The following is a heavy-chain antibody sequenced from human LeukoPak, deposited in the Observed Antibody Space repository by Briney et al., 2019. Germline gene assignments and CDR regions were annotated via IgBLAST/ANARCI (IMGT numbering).Heavy chain of an antibody. CDR1: GFTFSSYS. CDR3: ARDSSGSYRRVDY. Sequence: GGSLRLSCAASGFTFSSYSMTWVRQAPGKGLEWVSSISSSSSYIYYADSVKGRFTISRDNAKNSLYLQMNSLRAEDTAVYYCARDSSGSYRRVDYWGQGTLVTVSS. J-gene: IGHJ4*02. D-gene: IGHD1-26*01. CDR2: ISSSSSYI. V-gene: IGHV3-21*01.